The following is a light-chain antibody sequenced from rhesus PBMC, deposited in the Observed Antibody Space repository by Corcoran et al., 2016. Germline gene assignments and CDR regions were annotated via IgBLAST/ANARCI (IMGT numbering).Light chain of an antibody. J-gene: IGKJ3*01. V-gene: IGKV1-25*01. CDR3: QQYYSTPFT. CDR1: RAITND. CDR2: EAS. Sequence: DIQMTQSPSSLSASLGDRVTITCRASRAITNDLAWYQQKPGESPELLIYEASSLQSGIPPRFSGSGSGTDVTLNIGSLQSEDFATYYCQQYYSTPFTCGPGTKLDI.